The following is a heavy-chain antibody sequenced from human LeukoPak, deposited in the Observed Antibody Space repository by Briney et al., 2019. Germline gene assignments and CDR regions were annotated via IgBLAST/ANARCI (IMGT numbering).Heavy chain of an antibody. CDR3: ASWAGTTAGFSGPFDF. D-gene: IGHD6-25*01. V-gene: IGHV3-48*01. Sequence: GGSLRLSCAASGLTFSSHSMNWVRQAPGKGLEWVSHIRSSSRTTYYADSVKGRFTISRDDAKNSLYLQMNSLGGEDTAVYYCASWAGTTAGFSGPFDFWGQGTLVTVSS. CDR1: GLTFSSHS. J-gene: IGHJ4*02. CDR2: IRSSSRTT.